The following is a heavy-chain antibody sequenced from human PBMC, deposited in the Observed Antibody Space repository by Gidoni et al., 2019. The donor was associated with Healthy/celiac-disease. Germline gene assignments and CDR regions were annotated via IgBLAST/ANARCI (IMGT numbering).Heavy chain of an antibody. CDR1: GGTFSRYA. CDR3: ARGPYSSGWDYYFDY. Sequence: QVQLVQSGAEVKKPGSSVTVSCKASGGTFSRYAIRWVRQAPGQGLGWMGGILPIFGTANYAQKFQGRVTITADKSTSTAYMELSSLRSEDTAVYYCARGPYSSGWDYYFDYWGQGTLVTVSS. J-gene: IGHJ4*02. V-gene: IGHV1-69*06. CDR2: ILPIFGTA. D-gene: IGHD6-19*01.